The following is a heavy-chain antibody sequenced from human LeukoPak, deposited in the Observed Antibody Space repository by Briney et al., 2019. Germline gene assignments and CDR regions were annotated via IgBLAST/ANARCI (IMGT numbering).Heavy chain of an antibody. Sequence: GGSLRLSCAASGFPFSSYWMSWVRQAPGKGLEWVANIKQDGSEKNYVDSVKGRFTISRDNAKNSLYLQVNSLRAEDTAVYYCARGRIAAAGAIVYWGQGALVTVSS. V-gene: IGHV3-7*01. J-gene: IGHJ4*02. CDR3: ARGRIAAAGAIVY. D-gene: IGHD6-13*01. CDR1: GFPFSSYW. CDR2: IKQDGSEK.